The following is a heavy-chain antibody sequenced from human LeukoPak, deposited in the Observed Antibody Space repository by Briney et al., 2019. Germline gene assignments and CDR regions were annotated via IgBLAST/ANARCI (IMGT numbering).Heavy chain of an antibody. V-gene: IGHV1-46*01. Sequence: ASVKVSCTASGYTFTSYYMHWVRQAPGQGLEWMGIINPSGGSTSYAQKFQGRVTMTRDTSTSTVYMELSSLRSEDTAVYYCARVPGIAVAGVAFDYWGQGTLVTVSS. CDR1: GYTFTSYY. J-gene: IGHJ4*02. CDR2: INPSGGST. D-gene: IGHD6-19*01. CDR3: ARVPGIAVAGVAFDY.